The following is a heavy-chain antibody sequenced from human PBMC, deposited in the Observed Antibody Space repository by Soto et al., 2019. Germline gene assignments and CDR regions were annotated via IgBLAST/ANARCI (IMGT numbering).Heavy chain of an antibody. CDR1: GGSISSGGYY. D-gene: IGHD3-22*01. V-gene: IGHV4-31*03. CDR2: IYYSGST. CDR3: ARSWDYYDSSGLDY. J-gene: IGHJ4*02. Sequence: SETLSLTCTVSGGSISSGGYYWSWIRQHPGKGLEWIGYIYYSGSTYYNPSLKSRVTISVDTSKNQFSLKLSSVTAADTAVYYCARSWDYYDSSGLDYWGQGTLVTVSS.